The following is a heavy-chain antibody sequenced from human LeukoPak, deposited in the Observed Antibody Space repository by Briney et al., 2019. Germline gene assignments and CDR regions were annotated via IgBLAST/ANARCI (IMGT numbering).Heavy chain of an antibody. CDR2: ISYDGSNE. CDR1: AFTFSSYA. CDR3: AKVLLERGSGYYYGVLGRYFDY. J-gene: IGHJ4*02. Sequence: PGRSLRLSCAASAFTFSSYAMHWVRQAPGKGLEWVAGISYDGSNEFYADSVKGRFTISRDNSKNTLYLQMNSLRAEDTAVYYCAKVLLERGSGYYYGVLGRYFDYWGQGTLVTVSS. D-gene: IGHD3-22*01. V-gene: IGHV3-30*04.